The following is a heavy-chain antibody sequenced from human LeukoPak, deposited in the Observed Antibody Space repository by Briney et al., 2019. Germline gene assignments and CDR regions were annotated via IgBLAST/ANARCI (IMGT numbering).Heavy chain of an antibody. CDR1: GFTVSSNY. Sequence: GGSLRLSCAASGFTVSSNYMSWVRQAPGKGLEWVSVIYSGGSTYYADSVKGRFTISRDNSKNTLYLQMNSLRAEDTAVYYCARPGYCSGGSCYDNDAFDIWGQGTMVTVSS. CDR2: IYSGGST. CDR3: ARPGYCSGGSCYDNDAFDI. V-gene: IGHV3-53*01. J-gene: IGHJ3*02. D-gene: IGHD2-15*01.